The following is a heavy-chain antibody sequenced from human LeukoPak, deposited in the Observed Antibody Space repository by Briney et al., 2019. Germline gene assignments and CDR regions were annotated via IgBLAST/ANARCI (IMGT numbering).Heavy chain of an antibody. V-gene: IGHV3-53*01. J-gene: IGHJ3*01. Sequence: GGSLRLSCAVSGFTVSSNYMSWVRQAPGKGLEWVSIIYSGGTTYYADSVKGRFTISRDDSKNTVYLQMNSLRVEDTALYYCARAYALHDTSGYGIDVWGQGTTVTVAS. CDR1: GFTVSSNY. D-gene: IGHD3-22*01. CDR2: IYSGGTT. CDR3: ARAYALHDTSGYGIDV.